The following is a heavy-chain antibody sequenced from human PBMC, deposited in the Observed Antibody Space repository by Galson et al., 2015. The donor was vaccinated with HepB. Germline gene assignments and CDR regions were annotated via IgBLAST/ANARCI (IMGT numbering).Heavy chain of an antibody. CDR1: GFTYISYS. CDR2: ITSGSDYI. J-gene: IGHJ5*02. CDR3: ARTGSSSTTLRNSWFDP. V-gene: IGHV3-21*01. Sequence: SLRLSCAASGFTYISYSMNWVRQAPGKGLEWVSSITSGSDYIYYADSVKGRFTISRDNAKNSLFLQMNSLRVEDTAVYYCARTGSSSTTLRNSWFDPWGQGILVTVSS. D-gene: IGHD2-2*01.